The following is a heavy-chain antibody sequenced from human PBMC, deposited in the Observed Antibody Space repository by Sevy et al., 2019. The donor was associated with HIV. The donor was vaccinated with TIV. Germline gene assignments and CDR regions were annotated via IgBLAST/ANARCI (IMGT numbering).Heavy chain of an antibody. CDR3: ARHESQGDYPLDL. CDR2: IHYSGNT. CDR1: GGSISGYY. V-gene: IGHV4-59*08. D-gene: IGHD2-21*01. Sequence: SETLSLTCAVSGGSISGYYWAWIRQPPGKRLEFIGWIHYSGNTNYNPSLSSRVSMSVDTSRNQFSLKLSSLTAADTAVYYCARHESQGDYPLDLWGQGTLVTVSS. J-gene: IGHJ4*02.